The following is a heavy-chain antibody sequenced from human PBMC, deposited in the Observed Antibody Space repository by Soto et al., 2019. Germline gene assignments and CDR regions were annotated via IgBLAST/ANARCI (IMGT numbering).Heavy chain of an antibody. CDR3: ARDFRIYTIVIVSLPGHHYGVDV. V-gene: IGHV3-30-3*01. CDR2: ISDDGSSK. Sequence: QVQLVQSGGGVVQPGRSLRLSCGASGFTFSSYAMHWVRQAPGKGLEWVAVISDDGSSKYYADSVKGRFTISRDNSKNTLNLKMNSLSAEDTAVYYCARDFRIYTIVIVSLPGHHYGVDVWGQGTTVTVSS. J-gene: IGHJ6*02. D-gene: IGHD3-22*01. CDR1: GFTFSSYA.